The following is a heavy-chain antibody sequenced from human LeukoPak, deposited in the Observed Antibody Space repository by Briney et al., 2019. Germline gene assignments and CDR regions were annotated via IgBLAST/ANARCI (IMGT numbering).Heavy chain of an antibody. D-gene: IGHD7-27*01. CDR2: INHSGST. CDR1: GGSSSGYY. J-gene: IGHJ4*02. CDR3: ARGWGPGYYFDY. Sequence: PSETLSLTCAVYGGSSSGYYWSWIRQPPGKGLEWIGEINHSGSTNYNPSLKSRVTISVDTSKNQFSLKLSSVTAADTAVYYCARGWGPGYYFDYWGQGTLVTVSS. V-gene: IGHV4-34*01.